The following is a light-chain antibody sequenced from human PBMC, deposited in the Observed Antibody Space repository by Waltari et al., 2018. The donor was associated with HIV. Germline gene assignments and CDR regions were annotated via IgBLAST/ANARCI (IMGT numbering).Light chain of an antibody. J-gene: IGKJ1*01. CDR1: QTVSRF. V-gene: IGKV1-39*01. CDR3: QQSNSRPWT. Sequence: DIEMTQSPSSLSASVGDRVTITCRASQTVSRFLNWYQQKPGKAPKLLIYEASTLQSGVPSRFSGSGSGTDFTLSISRLQPEDFATYYCQQSNSRPWTFGPGTKVDIK. CDR2: EAS.